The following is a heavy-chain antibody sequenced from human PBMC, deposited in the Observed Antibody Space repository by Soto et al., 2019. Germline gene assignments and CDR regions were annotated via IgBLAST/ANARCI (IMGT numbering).Heavy chain of an antibody. V-gene: IGHV1-69*02. CDR3: ARSFTIFGVIDY. Sequence: QVQLVQSGGEVKKPGSSVKVSCKASGGTFSSYTISWVRQAPGQGLEWMGRIIPILGIANYAQKFQGRVTITADKSTSTAYMELSSLRSEDTAVYYCARSFTIFGVIDYWGQGTLVTVSS. CDR1: GGTFSSYT. CDR2: IIPILGIA. D-gene: IGHD3-3*01. J-gene: IGHJ4*02.